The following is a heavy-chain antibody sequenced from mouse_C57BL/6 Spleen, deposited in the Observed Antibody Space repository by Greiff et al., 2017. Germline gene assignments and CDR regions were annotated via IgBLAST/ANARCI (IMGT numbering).Heavy chain of an antibody. V-gene: IGHV1-72*01. CDR3: AREGGITRVDGGYFDY. CDR2: IDPNSGGT. CDR1: GYTFTSYW. Sequence: QVQLQQPGAELVKPGASVKLSCKASGYTFTSYWMHWVKQRPGRGLEWIGRIDPNSGGTKYNEKFKSKATLTVDKPSSTAYMQLSSLTSDDSAVYYGAREGGITRVDGGYFDYWGQGTTLTVSS. J-gene: IGHJ2*01. D-gene: IGHD1-1*01.